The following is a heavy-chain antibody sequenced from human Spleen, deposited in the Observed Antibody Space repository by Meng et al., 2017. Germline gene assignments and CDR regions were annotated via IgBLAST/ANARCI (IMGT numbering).Heavy chain of an antibody. J-gene: IGHJ3*01. D-gene: IGHD2-15*01. CDR1: GGSFSDYY. CDR2: INHSETT. V-gene: IGHV4-34*01. Sequence: SETLSLTCTVSGGSFSDYYFTWIRQSPGKGLEWIREINHSETTKYNPSLKSRVTISKDTSQKQFSLRLSSVTAADTAVYYCAILIVVPVTGNDAFDVWGQGTKVTVSS. CDR3: AILIVVPVTGNDAFDV.